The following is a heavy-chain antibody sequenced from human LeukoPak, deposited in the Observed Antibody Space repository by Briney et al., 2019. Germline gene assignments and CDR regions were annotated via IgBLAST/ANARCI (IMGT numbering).Heavy chain of an antibody. V-gene: IGHV3-23*01. J-gene: IGHJ4*02. CDR3: AKDNYYYDRSGYHCVDY. CDR2: ISGSGGST. CDR1: GFTFSSYA. D-gene: IGHD3-22*01. Sequence: QTGGSLRLSCAASGFTFSSYAMSWVRQAPGKGVEWVSAISGSGGSTYYADSVKGRFTISRDNPKNTLYLQMNSLRAEDTAVYYCAKDNYYYDRSGYHCVDYWGQGTLVTVSS.